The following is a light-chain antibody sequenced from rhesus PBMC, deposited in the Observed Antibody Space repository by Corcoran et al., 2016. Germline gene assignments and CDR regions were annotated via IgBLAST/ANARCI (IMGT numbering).Light chain of an antibody. CDR2: YAS. CDR1: QGISSY. Sequence: DIQMTQSPSSLSASVGDTVTITCRASQGISSYLAWYQQKPGKAPKPLIYYASNLESGVPSRFSGSGAGKEFTLTSSSLQPEDFATYYCQQYNSAPPTFGGGTKVEIK. V-gene: IGKV1-37*01. CDR3: QQYNSAPPT. J-gene: IGKJ4*01.